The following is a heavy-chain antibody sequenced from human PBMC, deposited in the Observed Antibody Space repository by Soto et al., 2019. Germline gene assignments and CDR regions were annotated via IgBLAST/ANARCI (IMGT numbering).Heavy chain of an antibody. CDR1: GGSFSGYY. CDR2: INHSGST. V-gene: IGHV4-34*01. Sequence: QVQLQQWGAGLLKPSETLSLTCAVYGGSFSGYYWSWLHQPPGKGLEWSGEINHSGSTNYNPSLKRRVTISVATSKNQSSLKLSSVPAADTAVYYCARARRIAGTTGWSDPWGQGTLVTVSS. D-gene: IGHD1-7*01. J-gene: IGHJ5*02. CDR3: ARARRIAGTTGWSDP.